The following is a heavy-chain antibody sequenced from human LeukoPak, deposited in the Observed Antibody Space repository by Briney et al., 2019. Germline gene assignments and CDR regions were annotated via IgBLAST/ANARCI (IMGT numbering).Heavy chain of an antibody. D-gene: IGHD3-22*01. CDR2: TSGSGGTK. Sequence: PGGSLRLSCAASGFTFSSYAMSWVRQAPGKGLEWVSATSGSGGTKFYADSVKGRFTISRDNSKDTLYLQINSLRAEDTAIYYCAKFPSYDSSGHDGFDVWGQGTRVTVSS. J-gene: IGHJ3*01. V-gene: IGHV3-23*01. CDR1: GFTFSSYA. CDR3: AKFPSYDSSGHDGFDV.